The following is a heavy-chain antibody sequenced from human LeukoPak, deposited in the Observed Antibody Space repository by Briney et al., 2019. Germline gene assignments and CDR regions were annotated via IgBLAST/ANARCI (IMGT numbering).Heavy chain of an antibody. CDR2: IIPIFGTA. Sequence: SVKVSCKASGGTFSSYAISWVRQAPGQGLEWMGGIIPIFGTANYAQKFQGRVTITADESTSTAYMELSSLRSEDTAVYYCARGGAAAGTKSGYFDYWGQGTLVTVSS. CDR1: GGTFSSYA. J-gene: IGHJ4*02. D-gene: IGHD6-13*01. CDR3: ARGGAAAGTKSGYFDY. V-gene: IGHV1-69*13.